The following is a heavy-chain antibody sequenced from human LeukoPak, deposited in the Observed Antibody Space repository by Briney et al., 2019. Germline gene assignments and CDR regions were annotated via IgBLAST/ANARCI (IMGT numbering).Heavy chain of an antibody. CDR1: GGSISSYY. CDR2: IYYSGST. D-gene: IGHD5-18*01. Sequence: SSETLSLTCTVSGGSISSYYWSWIRQPPGKGLEWIGYIYYSGSTNYNPSLKSRVTISVDASKNQFSLKLSSVTAADTAVYYCARGNVDTAMGRDYWGREPWSPSPQ. V-gene: IGHV4-59*01. CDR3: ARGNVDTAMGRDY. J-gene: IGHJ4*02.